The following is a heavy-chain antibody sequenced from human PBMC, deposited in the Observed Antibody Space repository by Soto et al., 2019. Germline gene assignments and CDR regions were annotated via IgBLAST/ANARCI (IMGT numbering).Heavy chain of an antibody. Sequence: GGSLRLSCAASGFTFSSYAMSWVRQAPGKGLEWVSAISGSGGSTYYADSVKGRFTISRDNSKNTLYLQMNSLRAEDTAVYYCAKDGDIVVVVAAGYFDYWGQGTLVTVSS. J-gene: IGHJ4*02. V-gene: IGHV3-23*01. CDR2: ISGSGGST. CDR3: AKDGDIVVVVAAGYFDY. CDR1: GFTFSSYA. D-gene: IGHD2-15*01.